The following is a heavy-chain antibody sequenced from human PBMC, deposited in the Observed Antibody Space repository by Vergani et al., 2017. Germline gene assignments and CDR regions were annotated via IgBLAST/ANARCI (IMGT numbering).Heavy chain of an antibody. CDR2: IYHSGGA. Sequence: QVRLQESGPGLVKPSETLSLTCTVSGGSITSSSYYWGWIRQPPGKGLEWIGYIYHSGGAYYNPSLKGRVTISVDTSKNHFSLEVTSVTAADTAIYFCARTESFILQYYHWALWGQGTLVTVSS. CDR1: GGSITSSSYY. D-gene: IGHD3-9*01. CDR3: ARTESFILQYYHWAL. J-gene: IGHJ4*02. V-gene: IGHV4-39*01.